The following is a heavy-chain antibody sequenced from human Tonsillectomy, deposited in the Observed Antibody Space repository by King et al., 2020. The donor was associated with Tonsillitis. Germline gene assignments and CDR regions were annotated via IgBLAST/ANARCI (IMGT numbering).Heavy chain of an antibody. D-gene: IGHD1-1*01. CDR1: GFTYSNYC. Sequence: VQLVESGGGLVKPGGSLRLTCAASGFTYSNYCMSWVRQAPGKGREWGSAIGRGDDGTYYADSGKGRFTSSRDISQNTVYLQMNSPRNEDTAVYYCASDGLEPGFDVWGQGKMVTVSS. CDR3: ASDGLEPGFDV. V-gene: IGHV3-23*04. CDR2: IGRGDDGT. J-gene: IGHJ3*01.